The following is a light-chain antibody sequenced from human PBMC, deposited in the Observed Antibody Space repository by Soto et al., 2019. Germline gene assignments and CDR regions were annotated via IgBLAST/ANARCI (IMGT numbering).Light chain of an antibody. CDR1: QSISSY. CDR3: QQSYSTSWT. V-gene: IGKV1-39*01. Sequence: DIQMTQAPSSLSASVGDRVTITCRASQSISSYLNWYQQKPGKAPKLLIYAASSLQSGVPSWFSGSGSGTDFTLTISSLQPEDFATYYCQQSYSTSWTFGQGTKV. CDR2: AAS. J-gene: IGKJ1*01.